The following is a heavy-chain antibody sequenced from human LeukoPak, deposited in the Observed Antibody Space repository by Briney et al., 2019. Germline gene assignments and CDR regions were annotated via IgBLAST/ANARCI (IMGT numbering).Heavy chain of an antibody. CDR1: GFTFSSYW. Sequence: GGSLRLSCAASGFTFSSYWMSWVRQAPGKGLEWVANIKQDGSEKYYVDSVKGRSTISRDNAKNSLYLQMNSLRAEDTAVYYCARGPAIAAAGQEYFDYWGQGTLVTVSS. CDR2: IKQDGSEK. V-gene: IGHV3-7*01. J-gene: IGHJ4*02. CDR3: ARGPAIAAAGQEYFDY. D-gene: IGHD6-13*01.